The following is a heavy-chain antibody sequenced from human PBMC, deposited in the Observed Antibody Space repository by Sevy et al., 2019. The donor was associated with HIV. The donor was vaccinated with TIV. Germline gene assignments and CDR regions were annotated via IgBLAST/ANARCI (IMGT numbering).Heavy chain of an antibody. J-gene: IGHJ6*02. V-gene: IGHV4-38-2*01. D-gene: IGHD2-21*02. CDR2: GYHGGST. Sequence: SETLSLTCAVSNYSISSGYYWGWIRQPPGKGLEWIGNGYHGGSTYYNLSLQSRVTISLDTSKNHFSLRLRSVTAADTAVYYCARASGGDRLDYYGMDVWGQGTTVTVSS. CDR3: ARASGGDRLDYYGMDV. CDR1: NYSISSGYY.